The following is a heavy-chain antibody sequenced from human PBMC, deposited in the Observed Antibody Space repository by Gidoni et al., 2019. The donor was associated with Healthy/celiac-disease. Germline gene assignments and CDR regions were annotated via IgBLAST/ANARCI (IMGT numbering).Heavy chain of an antibody. J-gene: IGHJ5*02. Sequence: QVQLQESGPGLVKPSQTLSLTCTVSGGSISSGGYYWSWIRQHPGKGLEWIGYIYYSGSTYYNTSLKSRVTRSVDTSKNQFSLKLSSVTAADTAVYYCARETSLVYYGSGSYRPTWGQGTLVTVSS. CDR3: ARETSLVYYGSGSYRPT. D-gene: IGHD3-10*01. CDR2: IYYSGST. V-gene: IGHV4-31*03. CDR1: GGSISSGGYY.